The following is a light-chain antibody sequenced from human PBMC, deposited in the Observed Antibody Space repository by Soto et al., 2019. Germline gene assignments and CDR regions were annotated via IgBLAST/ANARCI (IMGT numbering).Light chain of an antibody. Sequence: DIQMTQSPSTLSASVGDRVTITCRATQSISSWLAWYQQKTGKAPKLLIYKASSLESGVPSRFSGTGSGTEFTLTISSMQTDEFATYYCQQYNSYLITFGQGTRLDIK. J-gene: IGKJ5*01. CDR2: KAS. V-gene: IGKV1-5*03. CDR1: QSISSW. CDR3: QQYNSYLIT.